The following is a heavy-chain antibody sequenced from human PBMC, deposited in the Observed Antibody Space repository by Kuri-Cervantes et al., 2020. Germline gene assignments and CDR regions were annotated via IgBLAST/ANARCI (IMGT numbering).Heavy chain of an antibody. CDR3: AARTGTPGTLDY. CDR2: VHSDGRTT. CDR1: EFTFSYYW. D-gene: IGHD4-17*01. J-gene: IGHJ4*02. Sequence: GGSLRLSCAASEFTFSYYWMHWVRQGPGKGLVWISHVHSDGRTTTYADSVKGRFTISRDNAKNTLYLQMNSLRDEDTAIYYCAARTGTPGTLDYWGQGTLVTVSS. V-gene: IGHV3-74*01.